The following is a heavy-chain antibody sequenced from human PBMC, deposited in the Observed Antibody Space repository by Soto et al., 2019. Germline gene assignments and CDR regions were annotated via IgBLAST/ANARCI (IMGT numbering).Heavy chain of an antibody. CDR3: ARERSVGYCITTTCPKPFYYYAMDV. CDR2: IIPVFGTP. CDR1: GGTFTNYA. J-gene: IGHJ6*02. V-gene: IGHV1-69*12. Sequence: QVQLVQSGAEVKKPGSSLKVSCKASGGTFTNYAFSWVRQAPGQGLEWMGGIIPVFGTPDYAQKFQGRVTITADESTRPASVELSSLRSDDTAVYYCARERSVGYCITTTCPKPFYYYAMDVWGQGTTVTVSS. D-gene: IGHD2-2*01.